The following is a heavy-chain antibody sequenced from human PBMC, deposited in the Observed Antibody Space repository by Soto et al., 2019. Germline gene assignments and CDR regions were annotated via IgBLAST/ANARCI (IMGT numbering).Heavy chain of an antibody. D-gene: IGHD2-15*01. CDR2: IYWDDDK. CDR1: GFSLSTSGVG. Sequence: QITLKESGPTLVKPTQTLTLTCTFSGFSLSTSGVGVGWIRQPPGKALEWLELIYWDDDKRYSPSLKSRLTITKETSKNQVVLTMTIMDPVDTATYYCAHIDLSVYGGILFDYWGQGTLVTVSS. CDR3: AHIDLSVYGGILFDY. J-gene: IGHJ4*02. V-gene: IGHV2-5*02.